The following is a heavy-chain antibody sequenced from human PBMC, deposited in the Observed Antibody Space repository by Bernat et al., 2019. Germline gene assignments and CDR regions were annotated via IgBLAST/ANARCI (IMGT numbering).Heavy chain of an antibody. J-gene: IGHJ3*02. D-gene: IGHD5-24*01. CDR1: GFTFSSYW. CDR2: IKQDGSEI. V-gene: IGHV3-7*01. Sequence: EVQLVESGGGLVQPGGSLRLSCAASGFTFSSYWMSWVRQAPGKGLEWVANIKQDGSEIYYVDSVKGRFTISRDNAKNSLYLQMNSLRAEDTAVSYCARDHVEMARTAAFDIWGQGTMVTVSS. CDR3: ARDHVEMARTAAFDI.